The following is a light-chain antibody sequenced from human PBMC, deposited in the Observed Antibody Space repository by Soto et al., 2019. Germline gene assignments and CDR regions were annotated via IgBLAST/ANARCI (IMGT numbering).Light chain of an antibody. CDR2: GAS. Sequence: EIVMTQSPATLSVSPGERATRSCRASQSVSSNLAWYQQKPGQAPRLLIYGASTRATGIPARFSGSGSGTEFTLTISSLQSEDFAVYYCQQYNNWRTFGQGTKV. V-gene: IGKV3-15*01. J-gene: IGKJ1*01. CDR3: QQYNNWRT. CDR1: QSVSSN.